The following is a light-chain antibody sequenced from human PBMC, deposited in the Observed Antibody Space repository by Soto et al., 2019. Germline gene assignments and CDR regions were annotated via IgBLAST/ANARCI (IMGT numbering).Light chain of an antibody. CDR1: QSISSY. Sequence: DIQMTQSPSSLSASVGDRVTITCRASQSISSYLNWYQQKPGKAPKLLIYKASTLKSGVPSRFSGCGSGTEFTLTISSLQPDDFATYSCQHYNSYSEAFGQGTKVDIK. CDR2: KAS. CDR3: QHYNSYSEA. J-gene: IGKJ1*01. V-gene: IGKV1-5*03.